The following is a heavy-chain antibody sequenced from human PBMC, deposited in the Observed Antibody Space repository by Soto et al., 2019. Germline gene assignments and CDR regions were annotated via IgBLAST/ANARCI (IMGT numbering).Heavy chain of an antibody. D-gene: IGHD6-13*01. CDR1: GFTFSNYW. CDR2: INTDGSNT. V-gene: IGHV3-74*01. CDR3: ARPVQPLVV. Sequence: GGSLRLSCVTSGFTFSNYWMHWVRQAPGKGLVWVSLINTDGSNTQYADSVKGRFTISRDNAKNTLYLQMSSLRAEDTAVYYCARPVQPLVVWGQGTTVTVSS. J-gene: IGHJ6*02.